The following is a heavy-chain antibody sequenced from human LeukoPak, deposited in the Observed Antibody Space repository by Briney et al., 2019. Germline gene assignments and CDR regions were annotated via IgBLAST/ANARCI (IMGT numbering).Heavy chain of an antibody. CDR2: IIPIFGTA. J-gene: IGHJ4*02. Sequence: ASVKVSCKASGGTFSSYAISWVRQAPGQGLEWMGRIIPIFGTANYAQKLQGRVTITTDESTSTAYMELSSLRSEDTAVYYCARGEGYCSGGSCLVDYWGQGTLVTVSS. CDR1: GGTFSSYA. V-gene: IGHV1-69*05. D-gene: IGHD2-15*01. CDR3: ARGEGYCSGGSCLVDY.